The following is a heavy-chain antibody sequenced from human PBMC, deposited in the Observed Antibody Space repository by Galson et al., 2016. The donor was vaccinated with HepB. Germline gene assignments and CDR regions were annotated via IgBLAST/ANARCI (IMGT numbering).Heavy chain of an antibody. CDR1: GYTLTSYY. CDR2: INPSGGST. J-gene: IGHJ5*01. CDR3: ARSAYSGSYYGRDWFDP. V-gene: IGHV1-46*01. Sequence: SVKVSCKASGYTLTSYYMHWVRQAPGQGLEWMGIINPSGGSTSYAQKFQGRVTMTRDTSTSTVYMELSSLRSEDTAVYYCARSAYSGSYYGRDWFDPWGQGTLVTVSS. D-gene: IGHD1-26*01.